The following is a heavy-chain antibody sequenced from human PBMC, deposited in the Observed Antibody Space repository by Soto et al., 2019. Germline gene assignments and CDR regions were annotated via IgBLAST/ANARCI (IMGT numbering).Heavy chain of an antibody. V-gene: IGHV1-46*03. CDR2: INPSGGST. CDR1: GYTFTSYY. D-gene: IGHD6-13*01. J-gene: IGHJ5*02. CDR3: ARESLSIAAAGTSSWFDP. Sequence: ASVKVSCKASGYTFTSYYMHWVRQAPGQGLEWMGIINPSGGSTSYAQKFQGRVTMTRDTSTSTVYMELSSLRSEDTAVYYCARESLSIAAAGTSSWFDPWGQGTLVTVSS.